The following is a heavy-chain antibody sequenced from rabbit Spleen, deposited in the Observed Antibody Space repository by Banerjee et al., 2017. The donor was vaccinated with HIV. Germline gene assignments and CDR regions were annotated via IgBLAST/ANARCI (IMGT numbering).Heavy chain of an antibody. CDR3: ARDTGSSFSSYGMDL. V-gene: IGHV1S40*01. Sequence: QSLEESGGDLVKPGASLTLTCKASGFDFSRSYYMCWVRQAPGKGLEWIACIDSGSRDFIYYASWAKGRFTISKTSSTTVTLQMTSLTVADTATYFCARDTGSSFSSYGMDLWGQGTLVTVS. J-gene: IGHJ3*01. D-gene: IGHD8-1*01. CDR2: IDSGSRDFI. CDR1: GFDFSRSYY.